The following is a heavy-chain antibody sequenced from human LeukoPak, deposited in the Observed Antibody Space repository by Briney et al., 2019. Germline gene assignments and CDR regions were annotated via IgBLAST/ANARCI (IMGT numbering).Heavy chain of an antibody. CDR3: ARHPLTTSQLWFRELFDYYYYYMDV. V-gene: IGHV4-39*01. J-gene: IGHJ6*03. Sequence: PSETLSLTCTVSGGSISSSSYYWGWIRQPPGKGLEWIGSIYYSGSTYYNPSLKSRVTISVDTSKNQFSLKLSSVTAADTAVYYCARHPLTTSQLWFRELFDYYYYYMDVWGKGTTVTVSS. CDR1: GGSISSSSYY. CDR2: IYYSGST. D-gene: IGHD3-10*01.